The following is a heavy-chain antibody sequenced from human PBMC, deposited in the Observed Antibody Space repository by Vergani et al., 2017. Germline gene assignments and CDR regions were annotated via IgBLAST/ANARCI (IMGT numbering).Heavy chain of an antibody. Sequence: QVQLVESGGGVVQPGRSLRLSCAASGFTFSSYGMHWVRQAPGKGLEWVAVIWYDGGNKYYADSVKGRFTMSSDNSKNTLYLQMNSMGAEDTAWYYCAGDGLPIAAAGTSLYYYYYGMDVWGQGTTVTVS. CDR2: IWYDGGNK. D-gene: IGHD6-13*01. CDR1: GFTFSSYG. J-gene: IGHJ6*02. V-gene: IGHV3-33*01. CDR3: AGDGLPIAAAGTSLYYYYYGMDV.